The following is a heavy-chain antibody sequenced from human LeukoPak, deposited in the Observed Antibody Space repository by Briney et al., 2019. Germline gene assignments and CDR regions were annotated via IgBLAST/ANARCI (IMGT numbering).Heavy chain of an antibody. Sequence: SETLSLTCTVSGGSISSYYWSWLRQPPGKGLEWIGYIYYSGSTNYNPSLKSRVTISVDTSKNQFSLKLSSVTAADTAVYYCALREYYYDSSGYYPSDAFDIWGQGTMVTVSS. CDR2: IYYSGST. V-gene: IGHV4-59*01. CDR3: ALREYYYDSSGYYPSDAFDI. CDR1: GGSISSYY. J-gene: IGHJ3*02. D-gene: IGHD3-22*01.